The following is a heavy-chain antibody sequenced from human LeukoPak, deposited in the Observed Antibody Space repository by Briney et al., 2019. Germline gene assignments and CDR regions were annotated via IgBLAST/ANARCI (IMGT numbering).Heavy chain of an antibody. Sequence: SETLSLTCTVSGGSISSYYWSWIRQPPGKGLECIGYIYTSGSTNYNPSLKSRVTISVDTSKNQFSLKLSSVTAADTAVYYCARHRMYYDSSGYYWFDPWGQGTLVTVSS. V-gene: IGHV4-4*09. CDR1: GGSISSYY. J-gene: IGHJ5*02. CDR3: ARHRMYYDSSGYYWFDP. D-gene: IGHD3-22*01. CDR2: IYTSGST.